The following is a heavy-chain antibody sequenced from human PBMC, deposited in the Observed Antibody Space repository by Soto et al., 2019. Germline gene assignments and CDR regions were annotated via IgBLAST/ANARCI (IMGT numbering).Heavy chain of an antibody. V-gene: IGHV3-30-3*01. CDR3: ARDSTMIVVVPYFDY. Sequence: PGGSLRLSCAASGCTFSSYAMHWVRQAPGKGLEWVAVISYDGSNKYYADSVKGRFTISRDNSKNTLYLQMNSLRAEDTAVYYCARDSTMIVVVPYFDYWGQGTLVTVSS. CDR1: GCTFSSYA. CDR2: ISYDGSNK. D-gene: IGHD3-22*01. J-gene: IGHJ4*02.